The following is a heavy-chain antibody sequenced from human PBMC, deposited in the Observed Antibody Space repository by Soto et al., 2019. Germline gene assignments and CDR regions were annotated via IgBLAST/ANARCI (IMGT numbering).Heavy chain of an antibody. CDR3: GRHLFSDV. Sequence: SETLSLTCTVSGGSISSSSYYWGWIRQPPGKGLEWIGSIYYSGTTYYNPSLKSRVTISADTSKNQFFLKLTSVTAADTAVYYCGRHLFSDVWGQGTTVTV. CDR1: GGSISSSSYY. V-gene: IGHV4-39*01. D-gene: IGHD2-21*01. CDR2: IYYSGTT. J-gene: IGHJ6*02.